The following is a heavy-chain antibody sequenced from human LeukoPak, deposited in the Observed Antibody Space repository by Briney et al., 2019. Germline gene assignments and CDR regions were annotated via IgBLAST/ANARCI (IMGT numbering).Heavy chain of an antibody. CDR1: GFTFSNYA. CDR2: ITGSGDST. D-gene: IGHD3-3*01. Sequence: GGSLRLSCAASGFTFSNYAMSWVRQAPGKGLEWVAGITGSGDSTSFSDSVKGRFTISRHNSKNTLYLQMSSLRVEDTAIYYCVRERMNVLRFLEWSTFDYWGQGTLAIVSS. V-gene: IGHV3-23*01. J-gene: IGHJ4*02. CDR3: VRERMNVLRFLEWSTFDY.